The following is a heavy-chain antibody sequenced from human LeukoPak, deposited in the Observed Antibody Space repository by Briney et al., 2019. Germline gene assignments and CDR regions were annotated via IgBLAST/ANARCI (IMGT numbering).Heavy chain of an antibody. CDR2: ISPNSGVT. CDR1: GYTFTGYY. J-gene: IGHJ5*01. CDR3: ARWGGVQFDS. D-gene: IGHD2-8*01. Sequence: GASVKVSCKASGYTFTGYYMHWVRQAPGQGLEWMGWISPNSGVTNYPQKFQGRVTMTRDTSVITDYMELTSMTSDDTAVYYCARWGGVQFDSWGQGTLVTVSS. V-gene: IGHV1-2*02.